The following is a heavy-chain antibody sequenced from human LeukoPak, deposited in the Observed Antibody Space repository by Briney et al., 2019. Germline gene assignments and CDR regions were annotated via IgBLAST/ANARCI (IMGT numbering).Heavy chain of an antibody. D-gene: IGHD5-12*01. Sequence: GGSLRLSCAASGFTFSSHWMHWVRHAPGKGLMWVSRINNDGSSTSYADSQKGRITISRDNVRNTLFLQMSGLRAEDTAVYFCARGPKYSDKWYGLDVWGQGTTVIVSS. J-gene: IGHJ6*02. V-gene: IGHV3-74*01. CDR1: GFTFSSHW. CDR3: ARGPKYSDKWYGLDV. CDR2: INNDGSST.